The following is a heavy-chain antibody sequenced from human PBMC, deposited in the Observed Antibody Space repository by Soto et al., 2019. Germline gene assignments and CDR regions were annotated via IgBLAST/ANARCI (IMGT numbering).Heavy chain of an antibody. CDR2: IYYSGST. CDR1: GGSISSGGYY. CDR3: ATRLNGYGDYVLAFDI. V-gene: IGHV4-31*03. D-gene: IGHD4-17*01. J-gene: IGHJ3*02. Sequence: QVQLQESGPGLVKPSQTLSLTCTVSGGSISSGGYYWSWIRQHPGKGLEWIGYIYYSGSTYYNPSLKTRVTITVDTSKKQFSLKLSSVTAADTVVLYCATRLNGYGDYVLAFDIWCQGTMVTVAS.